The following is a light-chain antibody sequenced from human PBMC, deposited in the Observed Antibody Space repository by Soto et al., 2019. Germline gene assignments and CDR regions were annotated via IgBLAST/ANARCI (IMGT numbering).Light chain of an antibody. CDR3: QSYDSSLSGYVV. CDR1: SSNIGAGYD. J-gene: IGLJ2*01. Sequence: QSVLTQPPSVSGAPGQRVTISCTGSSSNIGAGYDVHWYQQLPGTAPKLLIYANGNRPSWVPDRFSGSKSGTSASLAITGLQAEDEADYYCQSYDSSLSGYVVFGGGTKVTVL. V-gene: IGLV1-40*01. CDR2: ANG.